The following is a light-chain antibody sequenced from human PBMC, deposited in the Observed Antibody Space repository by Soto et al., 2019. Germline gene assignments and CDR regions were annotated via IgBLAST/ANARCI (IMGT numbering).Light chain of an antibody. V-gene: IGKV1-5*03. CDR3: QQYNSYSWT. CDR1: QSISSW. CDR2: KAS. Sequence: DIPMTQSPSTLSASVGDRVTITCRASQSISSWLAWYQQKPGKASKLLIYKASSLESGVQSRFSGSGSGTEFTLTISSLQPDDFATYYCQQYNSYSWTFGQGTKVEIK. J-gene: IGKJ1*01.